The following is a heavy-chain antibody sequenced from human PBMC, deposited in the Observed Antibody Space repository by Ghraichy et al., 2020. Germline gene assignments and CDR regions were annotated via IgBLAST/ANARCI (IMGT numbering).Heavy chain of an antibody. D-gene: IGHD3-16*01. CDR1: GGSFSGYY. CDR2: INHSGST. CDR3: ARGTVPGGSGRTTRDFDY. J-gene: IGHJ4*02. Sequence: SETLSLTCAVYGGSFSGYYWSWIRQPPGKGLEWIGEINHSGSTNYNPSLKSRVTISVDTFKNQFSLKLSSVTAADTAVYYCARGTVPGGSGRTTRDFDYWGQGTLVTVSS. V-gene: IGHV4-34*01.